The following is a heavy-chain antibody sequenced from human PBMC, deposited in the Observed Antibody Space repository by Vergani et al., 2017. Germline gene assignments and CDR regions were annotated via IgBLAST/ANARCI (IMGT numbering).Heavy chain of an antibody. CDR3: ARDQDSSSDTHFDY. D-gene: IGHD6-6*01. J-gene: IGHJ4*02. V-gene: IGHV1-24*01. CDR1: GYTPTELS. CDR2: FDPEDGET. Sequence: QVQLVQSGAEVKKPGASVKVSCKVSGYTPTELSMHWLRQAPGKGLEWMVGFDPEDGETIYAQKFQGRVTITADKSTSTDYMELSSLRSEDTAVYYCARDQDSSSDTHFDYWGQGTLVTVSS.